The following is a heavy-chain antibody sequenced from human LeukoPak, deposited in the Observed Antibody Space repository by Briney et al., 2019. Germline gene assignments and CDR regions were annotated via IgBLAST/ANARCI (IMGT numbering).Heavy chain of an antibody. V-gene: IGHV3-7*01. Sequence: GGSLRRSCAASGFSLSNYWMSWVRQAPGKGLEWVANIKQDESEKLYVDSVKGRFTISRDNAENSVYLQMNSLRDEDTAEYYCARDSITMIVVPQSGMDVWGQGTTVTVSS. CDR1: GFSLSNYW. D-gene: IGHD3-22*01. CDR3: ARDSITMIVVPQSGMDV. J-gene: IGHJ6*02. CDR2: IKQDESEK.